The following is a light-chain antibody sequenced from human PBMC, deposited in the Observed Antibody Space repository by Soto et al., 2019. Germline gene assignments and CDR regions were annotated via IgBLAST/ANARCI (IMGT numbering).Light chain of an antibody. CDR3: QQYNNWPGT. CDR1: QSVSSN. Sequence: VITHSPATLSVSPGERATLSCRASQSVSSNLAWYQQTPGQAPRLFIYGASTRATGIPARFTGSGSGTEFTLTISSLQSEDFAVYYCQQYNNWPGTFGQGTKV. CDR2: GAS. J-gene: IGKJ1*01. V-gene: IGKV3-15*01.